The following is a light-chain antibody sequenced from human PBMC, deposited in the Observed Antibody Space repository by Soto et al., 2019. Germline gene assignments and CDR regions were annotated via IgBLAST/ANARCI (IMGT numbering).Light chain of an antibody. J-gene: IGKJ5*01. CDR3: QQYNNWPIT. CDR2: TSS. Sequence: IVMTKSPATLSFSPGDRAILSCRASQRVSTNLAWYQQKPGQAPRLLIYTSSTRATDIPARFSGTGSGTEFTLTIYSLQSEDFAVYYCQQYNNWPITFGQGTRLEIK. CDR1: QRVSTN. V-gene: IGKV3-15*01.